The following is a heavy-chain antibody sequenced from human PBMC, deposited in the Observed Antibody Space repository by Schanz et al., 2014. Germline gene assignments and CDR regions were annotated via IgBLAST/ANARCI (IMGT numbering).Heavy chain of an antibody. V-gene: IGHV4-59*08. CDR1: GVSIGGYY. CDR3: ARLGVGDKAYYYYGTDV. CDR2: IFFSGST. J-gene: IGHJ6*02. Sequence: QVQLQESGPGLVKPSETLSLTCTVSGVSIGGYYWSWIRQPPGKGLEWIGYIFFSGSTTYNPSFTCGLPITVDMPKNHSARTLASVPAADTAVYYCARLGVGDKAYYYYGTDVWGQGTTVLVSS. D-gene: IGHD1-26*01.